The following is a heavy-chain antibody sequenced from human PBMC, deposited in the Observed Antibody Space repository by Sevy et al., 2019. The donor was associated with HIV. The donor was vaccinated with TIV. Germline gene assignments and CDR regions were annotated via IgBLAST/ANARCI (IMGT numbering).Heavy chain of an antibody. CDR1: GFSFSNYW. CDR3: AKGNSGSFDY. V-gene: IGHV3-7*01. J-gene: IGHJ4*02. CDR2: INQDESER. Sequence: GGSLRLSCAASGFSFSNYWMHWVRQAPGKGLEWVANINQDESERYYVASVKGRFTISRDNAKNSVYLEMNSLRPDDTAIYYCAKGNSGSFDYWGQGTLVTVSS. D-gene: IGHD3-10*01.